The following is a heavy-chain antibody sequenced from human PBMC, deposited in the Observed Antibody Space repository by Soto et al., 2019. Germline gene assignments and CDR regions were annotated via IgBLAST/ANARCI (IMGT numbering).Heavy chain of an antibody. D-gene: IGHD2-15*01. Sequence: EVQLLESGGGLVQPGGSLRLSCAASGFTLSTYWMHWVRQGPGKGLLWVSRINGDGSSTAYADSVKSRVTSSRDNAKNTVSLQMNSLIAEDTAVYYCARELGGGILPIDLWGQGTLVTGSS. CDR1: GFTLSTYW. CDR3: ARELGGGILPIDL. J-gene: IGHJ2*01. V-gene: IGHV3-74*01. CDR2: INGDGSST.